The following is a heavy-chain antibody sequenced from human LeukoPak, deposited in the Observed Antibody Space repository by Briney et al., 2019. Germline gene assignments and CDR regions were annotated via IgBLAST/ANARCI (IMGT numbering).Heavy chain of an antibody. D-gene: IGHD6-25*01. J-gene: IGHJ4*02. Sequence: GGSLRHSCVASGFSFSDHYMTWIRQAPGKGLEWVSYISGTGSRTYYGDAGKGRFTISRDNAKRLVDLQMNSLRADDTAIYYCARSTVTAAGALDYWGQGILVTVSS. CDR1: GFSFSDHY. CDR3: ARSTVTAAGALDY. V-gene: IGHV3-11*01. CDR2: ISGTGSRT.